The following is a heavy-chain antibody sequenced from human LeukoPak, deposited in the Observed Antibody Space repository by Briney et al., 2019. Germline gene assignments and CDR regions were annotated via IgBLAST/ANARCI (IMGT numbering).Heavy chain of an antibody. J-gene: IGHJ3*02. D-gene: IGHD2-15*01. CDR2: ISYDGSNK. CDR3: AMGVRYCSGGSCYSLYDAFDI. Sequence: PGRSLRLSCAASGFTFSSYGMHWVRQAPGKGLEWVAVISYDGSNKYYADSVKGRFTISRDNSKNTLYLQMNSLRAEDTAVYYCAMGVRYCSGGSCYSLYDAFDIWGQGTMVTVPS. V-gene: IGHV3-30*03. CDR1: GFTFSSYG.